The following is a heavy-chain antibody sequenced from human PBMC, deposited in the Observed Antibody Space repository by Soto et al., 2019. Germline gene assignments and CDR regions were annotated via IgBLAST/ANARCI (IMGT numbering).Heavy chain of an antibody. J-gene: IGHJ4*02. CDR1: GFTFSSYG. Sequence: QVQLVESGGGVVQPGRSLRLSCAASGFTFSSYGMHWVRQAPGKGLEWVAVISSDGGNRFYADSVKGRFTFSRDNSKNTLYLQMNSLKPEDTAVYYCAKGGSSWYYFDYWGQGTLVAVSS. CDR2: ISSDGGNR. V-gene: IGHV3-30*18. CDR3: AKGGSSWYYFDY. D-gene: IGHD6-13*01.